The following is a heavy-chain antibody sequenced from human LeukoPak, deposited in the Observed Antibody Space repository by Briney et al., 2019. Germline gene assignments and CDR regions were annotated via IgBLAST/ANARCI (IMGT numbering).Heavy chain of an antibody. Sequence: ASVKVSCKTSGYTFNSYAISWVRQAPGQGLEWMGWINAFNGVTKYAQKLQDRVTMTTDMSTNTAYMILRSLTSDDTAVYYCARERFDSSWFLDYWGQGTLVTVSS. V-gene: IGHV1-18*01. CDR2: INAFNGVT. D-gene: IGHD6-13*01. CDR1: GYTFNSYA. CDR3: ARERFDSSWFLDY. J-gene: IGHJ4*02.